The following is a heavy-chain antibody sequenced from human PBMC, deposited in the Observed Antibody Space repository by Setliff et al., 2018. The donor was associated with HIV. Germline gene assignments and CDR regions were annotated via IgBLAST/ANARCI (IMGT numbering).Heavy chain of an antibody. D-gene: IGHD3-10*01. CDR2: IYYSGTT. V-gene: IGHV4-31*03. CDR1: GGSINSGGYY. CDR3: ARVPSHRGVYSYFYMDV. Sequence: SETLSLTCTVSGGSINSGGYYWSWIRQHPGKGLEWIGYIYYSGTTYYNPSVKSRVTISLDTSKNQFSLKLSSMTAADTAMYYCARVPSHRGVYSYFYMDVWGKGTTVTVSS. J-gene: IGHJ6*03.